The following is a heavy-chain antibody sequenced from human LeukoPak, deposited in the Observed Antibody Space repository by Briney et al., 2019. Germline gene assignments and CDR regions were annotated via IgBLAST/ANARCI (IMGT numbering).Heavy chain of an antibody. J-gene: IGHJ5*02. CDR3: AMANYDFWSGYYSTVNWFDP. CDR2: INHSGST. Sequence: GSLRLSCAASGFTFSSYSMNWVRQPPGKGLEWIGEINHSGSTNYNPSLKSRVTISVDTSKNQFSLKLSSVTAADTAVYYCAMANYDFWSGYYSTVNWFDPWGQGTLVTVSS. D-gene: IGHD3-3*01. V-gene: IGHV4-34*08. CDR1: GFTFSSYS.